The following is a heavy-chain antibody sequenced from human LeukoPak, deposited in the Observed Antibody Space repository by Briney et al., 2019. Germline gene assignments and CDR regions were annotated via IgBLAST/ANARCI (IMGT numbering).Heavy chain of an antibody. CDR1: GYTFTGYY. CDR2: INPNSGGT. CDR3: ARAYSGSYSFDH. Sequence: ASVKVSCKASGYTFTGYYMHWVRQAPGQGLEWMGWINPNSGGTNYAQKFQGRVTMTRDTSISTAYMELSRLRSDDTAAYYCARAYSGSYSFDHWGQGTLVIVSS. J-gene: IGHJ4*02. V-gene: IGHV1-2*02. D-gene: IGHD1-26*01.